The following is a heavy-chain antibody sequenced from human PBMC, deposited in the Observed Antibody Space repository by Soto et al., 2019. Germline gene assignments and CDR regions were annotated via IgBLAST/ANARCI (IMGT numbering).Heavy chain of an antibody. V-gene: IGHV1-18*01. CDR1: GYTFSRYG. CDR2: VSGYNGDT. J-gene: IGHJ6*02. D-gene: IGHD2-8*01. CDR3: AENGQPPYLDYGMDV. Sequence: QGQLVQSGPEVKKPGASVKVSCKASGYTFSRYGISWVRQAPGQGLEWMGWVSGYNGDTKYAQKVQGRVTMTIDTSXXTAYMELRSPTSDDTAKYYCAENGQPPYLDYGMDVGGQGTTVTVSS.